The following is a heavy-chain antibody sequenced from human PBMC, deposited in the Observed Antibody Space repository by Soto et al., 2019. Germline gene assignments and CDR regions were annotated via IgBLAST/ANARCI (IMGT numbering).Heavy chain of an antibody. D-gene: IGHD4-17*01. CDR2: ISWNSGSI. J-gene: IGHJ4*02. Sequence: EVQLVESGGGLVQPGRSLRLSCAASGFTFDDYAMHWVRQAPGKGLEWVSGISWNSGSIGYADSVKGRFTISRDNAKNSLYLQMNSLRAEDTALYYCAKDHDYGGKPPYFDYWGQGTLVTVSS. V-gene: IGHV3-9*01. CDR1: GFTFDDYA. CDR3: AKDHDYGGKPPYFDY.